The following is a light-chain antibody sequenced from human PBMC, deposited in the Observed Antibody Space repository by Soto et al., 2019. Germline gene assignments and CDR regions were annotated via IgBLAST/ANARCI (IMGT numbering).Light chain of an antibody. CDR2: GAS. J-gene: IGKJ1*01. CDR3: QQYGSSPPGT. CDR1: QSVSSSY. V-gene: IGKV3-20*01. Sequence: EIVLTQSPGTLSLSPGERATLSCRASQSVSSSYLAWYQQKPGQAPRLLIYGASSSATVIPDIFSGSGSGTDFTLTISRLEPEDFAVYYCQQYGSSPPGTFGQGTKVEIK.